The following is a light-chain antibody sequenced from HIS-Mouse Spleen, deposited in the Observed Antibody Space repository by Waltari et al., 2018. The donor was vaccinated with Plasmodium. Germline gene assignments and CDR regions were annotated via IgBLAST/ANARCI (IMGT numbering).Light chain of an antibody. CDR2: KVS. CDR1: QSLVHSDGNTY. CDR3: MQGTHWPSYT. J-gene: IGKJ2*01. Sequence: DVVMTQSPLSLPVTLGQPASISCRSSQSLVHSDGNTYLNWFQQRPGQSPRRRSYKVSNRDSGVPDRFSGSGSGTDVTLKISRVEAEDVGVYYCMQGTHWPSYTFGQGTKLEIK. V-gene: IGKV2-30*02.